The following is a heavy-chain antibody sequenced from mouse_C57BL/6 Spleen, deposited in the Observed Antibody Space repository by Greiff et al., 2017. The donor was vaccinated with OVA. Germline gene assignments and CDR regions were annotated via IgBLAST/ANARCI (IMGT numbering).Heavy chain of an antibody. D-gene: IGHD2-5*01. CDR1: GYAFSSYW. CDR2: IYPGDGDT. J-gene: IGHJ4*01. CDR3: ARAYYSNYVGAMDY. Sequence: VKLQQSGAELVKPGASVKISCKASGYAFSSYWMNWVKQRPGKGLEWIGQIYPGDGDTNYNGKFKGKATLTADKSSSTAYMQLSSLTSEDSAVYFCARAYYSNYVGAMDYWGQGTSVTVSS. V-gene: IGHV1-80*01.